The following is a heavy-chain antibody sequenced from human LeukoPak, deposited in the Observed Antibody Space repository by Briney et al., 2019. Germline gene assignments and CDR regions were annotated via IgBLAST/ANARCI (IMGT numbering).Heavy chain of an antibody. CDR2: IYISRST. CDR3: ASKSRDHRYYDILTDYSGDAFDI. J-gene: IGHJ3*02. D-gene: IGHD3-9*01. CDR1: GGSISRYY. Sequence: PSETLSLICTVSGGSISRYYWSWIRQPAGKGLEWIGRIYISRSTDYNPSLKSRVTMSVDTSKNQISLKLSSVTAADTAVYYCASKSRDHRYYDILTDYSGDAFDIWGQGTMVTVSS. V-gene: IGHV4-4*07.